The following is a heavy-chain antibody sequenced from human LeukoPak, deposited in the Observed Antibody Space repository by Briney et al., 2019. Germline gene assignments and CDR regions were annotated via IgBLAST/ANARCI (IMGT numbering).Heavy chain of an antibody. J-gene: IGHJ4*02. D-gene: IGHD6-19*01. CDR3: ARGPFKGGAVAGAFDY. V-gene: IGHV3-21*01. CDR2: ISSSSSYI. Sequence: GGSLRLSCAASGFTFSSYWMHWVRQAPGKGLEWVSSISSSSSYIYYADSVKGRFTISRDNAKNSLYLQMNSLRAEDTAVYYCARGPFKGGAVAGAFDYWGQGTLVTVSS. CDR1: GFTFSSYW.